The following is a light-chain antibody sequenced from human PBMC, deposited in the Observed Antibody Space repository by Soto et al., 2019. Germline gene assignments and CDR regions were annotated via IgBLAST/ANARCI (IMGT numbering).Light chain of an antibody. CDR3: LLDFRYFWA. CDR1: QAIRTA. Sequence: AIQLTQSPSSLSASVGDRVTITCRASQAIRTALGWYQQRPGKVPKLLIYAASTLQSGVPSRFSGSGSGPDFTLTISSLQPEDFATYYCLLDFRYFWAFGQGTKVDIK. CDR2: AAS. V-gene: IGKV1-6*01. J-gene: IGKJ1*01.